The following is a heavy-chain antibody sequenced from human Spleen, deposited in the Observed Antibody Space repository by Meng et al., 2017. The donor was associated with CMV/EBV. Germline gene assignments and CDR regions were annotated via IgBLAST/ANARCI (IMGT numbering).Heavy chain of an antibody. V-gene: IGHV1-2*02. Sequence: ASVKVSCKASGYTFTSSYTHWVRQAPGQGLEWMGIINPNSGGTNYAQKFQGRVTMTRDTSISTAYMELSRLRSDDTAVYYCAREESQIVAAEDAELDPWGQGTLVTVSS. J-gene: IGHJ5*02. CDR1: GYTFTSSY. CDR2: INPNSGGT. D-gene: IGHD6-13*01. CDR3: AREESQIVAAEDAELDP.